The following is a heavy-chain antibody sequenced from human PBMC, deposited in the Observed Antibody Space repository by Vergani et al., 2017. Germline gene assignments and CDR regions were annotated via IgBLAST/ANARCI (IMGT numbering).Heavy chain of an antibody. CDR3: ARLGAVVVVAASNPADDAFDI. V-gene: IGHV4-34*02. Sequence: QVQLQQWGAGVVKPSGTLSLTCAVFGESFSSFYWSWIRQPPGKGLEWIGEINNDGHTNYNPSLESRVTVSRDTAKNQFSLNLMSVTAADTAMYYCARLGAVVVVAASNPADDAFDIWGQGTMVTVSS. D-gene: IGHD2-15*01. CDR2: INNDGHT. J-gene: IGHJ3*02. CDR1: GESFSSFY.